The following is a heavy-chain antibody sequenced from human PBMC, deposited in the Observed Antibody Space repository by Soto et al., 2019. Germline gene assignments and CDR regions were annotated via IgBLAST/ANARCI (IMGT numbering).Heavy chain of an antibody. CDR1: GFTFSSYS. CDR3: AREDVTGDSSGSLFDY. Sequence: GGSLRLSCAASGFTFSSYSMNWVRQAPGKGLEWVSYISSSSSTIYYADSVKGRFTISRDNANNSLYLQMNSLRRDDTALYYCAREDVTGDSSGSLFDYWGQGTLVTVSS. D-gene: IGHD3-22*01. V-gene: IGHV3-48*01. CDR2: ISSSSSTI. J-gene: IGHJ4*02.